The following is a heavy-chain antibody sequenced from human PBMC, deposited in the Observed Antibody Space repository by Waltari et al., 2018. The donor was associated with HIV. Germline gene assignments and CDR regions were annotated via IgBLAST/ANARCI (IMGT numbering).Heavy chain of an antibody. J-gene: IGHJ1*01. CDR2: ISWNSGST. V-gene: IGHV3-9*01. CDR3: VEGTRPMAEGDEFFEH. D-gene: IGHD2-21*01. CDR1: DSDFDDHA. Sequence: PSAESGGHWVQLGRSLRLSCAPSDSDFDDHARNWVRQAPGKGLECILSISWNSGSTDYAEPGKGGFAISRDNAKNAVSLEMSSLRPADTASYFGVEGTRPMAEGDEFFEHWGQGTLVTDSS.